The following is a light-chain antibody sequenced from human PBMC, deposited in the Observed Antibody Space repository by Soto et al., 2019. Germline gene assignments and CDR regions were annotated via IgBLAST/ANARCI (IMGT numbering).Light chain of an antibody. V-gene: IGKV3-20*01. CDR1: QSVSSSY. CDR2: GAS. CDR3: QQYGSSPLT. Sequence: ETVLTQSPGTLSLSPGERATLSCRASQSVSSSYLAWYQQKPGQAPRLLIYGASSRATGIPDRFSGSGSGTDFTLTISRLEPEDFEVYYCQQYGSSPLTFGGGTKVDI. J-gene: IGKJ4*01.